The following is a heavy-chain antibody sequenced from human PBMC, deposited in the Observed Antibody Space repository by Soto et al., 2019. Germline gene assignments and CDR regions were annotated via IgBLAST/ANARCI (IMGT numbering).Heavy chain of an antibody. CDR1: GYTVTSDG. CDR3: ARSLSAAAGTGAIDY. D-gene: IGHD6-13*01. CDR2: ISAYNGNT. Sequence: AASVKVSCKASGYTVTSDGISGVRQAPVQGLEWMGWISAYNGNTNYAQKLQGRVTMTTDTSTSTAYMELRSLRSDDTAVYYCARSLSAAAGTGAIDYWGQGTLVTVSS. V-gene: IGHV1-18*01. J-gene: IGHJ4*02.